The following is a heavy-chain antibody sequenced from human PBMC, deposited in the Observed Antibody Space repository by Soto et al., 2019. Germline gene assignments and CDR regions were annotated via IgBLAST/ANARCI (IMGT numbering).Heavy chain of an antibody. CDR2: IKQDGSEK. CDR1: GFTFSSYW. Sequence: GGSLRLSCAASGFTFSSYWMSWVRQAPGKGLEWVANIKQDGSEKYYVDSVKGRFTISRDNAKNSLYLQMNSLRAEDTAVYYCARDGVEDDFWSGYHTRLLYYFGYWGQGTLVTVSS. CDR3: ARDGVEDDFWSGYHTRLLYYFGY. V-gene: IGHV3-7*01. D-gene: IGHD3-3*01. J-gene: IGHJ4*02.